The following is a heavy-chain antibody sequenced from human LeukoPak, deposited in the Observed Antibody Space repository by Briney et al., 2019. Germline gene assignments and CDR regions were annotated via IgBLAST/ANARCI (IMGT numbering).Heavy chain of an antibody. CDR3: ARLSKQLTSGNPLDI. V-gene: IGHV4-59*08. CDR1: GGSISSYY. Sequence: SETLSLTCTVSGGSISSYYWNWIRQPPGKGLEWIGNIYYSGSTNYNPSLKSRVTISVDTSTNQFSLTLTSVTAADTAVYYCARLSKQLTSGNPLDIWGQGTMVTFSS. CDR2: IYYSGST. J-gene: IGHJ3*02. D-gene: IGHD6-13*01.